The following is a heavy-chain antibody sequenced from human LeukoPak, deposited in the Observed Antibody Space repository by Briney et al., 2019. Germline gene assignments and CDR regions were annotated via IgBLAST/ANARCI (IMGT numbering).Heavy chain of an antibody. CDR3: ARSDNPYTAAGTRIADY. J-gene: IGHJ4*02. Sequence: SVKVSCKASGGTFSSYAISWVRQAPGQGLEWMGRIIPILGIANYAQKFQGRVTITADKSTSAAYMELSSLRSEDTAVYYCARSDNPYTAAGTRIADYWGQGTLVTVSS. CDR2: IIPILGIA. V-gene: IGHV1-69*04. D-gene: IGHD6-13*01. CDR1: GGTFSSYA.